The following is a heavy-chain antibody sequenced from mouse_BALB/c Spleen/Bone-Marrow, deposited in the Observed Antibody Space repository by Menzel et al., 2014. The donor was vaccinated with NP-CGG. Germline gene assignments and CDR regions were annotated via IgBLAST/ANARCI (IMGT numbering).Heavy chain of an antibody. J-gene: IGHJ4*01. D-gene: IGHD1-1*01. Sequence: EVHLVESGGGLVQPGGSLKLSCAVSGFDFSRYWMSWVRQAPGKGPEWIGEINPESNTINYTPSLKDKFIISRDNAKNTLYLQMSKVRSEDTALYYCARLGYYGMMAFWGQGTSVTVSS. V-gene: IGHV4-1*02. CDR3: ARLGYYGMMAF. CDR2: INPESNTI. CDR1: GFDFSRYW.